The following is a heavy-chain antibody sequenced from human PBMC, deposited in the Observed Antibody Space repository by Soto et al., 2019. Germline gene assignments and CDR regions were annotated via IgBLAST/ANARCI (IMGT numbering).Heavy chain of an antibody. CDR3: ARGSDTAMVDPYYFDY. J-gene: IGHJ4*02. CDR1: GYTFTRYG. Sequence: ASVKVSCKASGYTFTRYGISWVRQTPGQGLEWMGWISAYNENTNYAQKSQGRVTMTTDTSTSTVYMELRSLTSDDTAVYYCARGSDTAMVDPYYFDYWGQGTLVTVSS. D-gene: IGHD5-18*01. CDR2: ISAYNENT. V-gene: IGHV1-18*01.